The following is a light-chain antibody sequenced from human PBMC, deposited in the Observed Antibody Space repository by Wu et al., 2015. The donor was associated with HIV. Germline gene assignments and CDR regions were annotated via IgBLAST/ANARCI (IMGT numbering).Light chain of an antibody. CDR1: ESISSW. Sequence: DIQMTQSPSTLSASVGDRVTITCRANESISSWLAWYQQKPGKAPKLLIYKASTLEIRVPSRFSGSGTGAEFTLTISSLQPDDFATYYCQQYKTYPLTFGQGTEVEIK. V-gene: IGKV1-5*03. CDR2: KAS. J-gene: IGKJ1*01. CDR3: QQYKTYPLT.